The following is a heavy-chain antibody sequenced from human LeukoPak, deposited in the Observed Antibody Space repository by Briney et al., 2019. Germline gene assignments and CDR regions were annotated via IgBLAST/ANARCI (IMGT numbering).Heavy chain of an antibody. J-gene: IGHJ4*02. D-gene: IGHD3-9*01. Sequence: PGGSLRLSCAASGFTFSSYAMHWVRQAPGKGLEWVAVISYDGSNKYYADSVKGQFTISRDNSKNTLYLQMNSLRAEDTAVYYCARGGLRYFDWFDYWGQGTLVTVSS. CDR3: ARGGLRYFDWFDY. CDR1: GFTFSSYA. CDR2: ISYDGSNK. V-gene: IGHV3-30-3*01.